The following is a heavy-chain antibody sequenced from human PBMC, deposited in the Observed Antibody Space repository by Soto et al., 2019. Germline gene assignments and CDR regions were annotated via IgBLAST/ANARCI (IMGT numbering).Heavy chain of an antibody. CDR1: GFTFSSYG. D-gene: IGHD3-22*01. J-gene: IGHJ4*02. CDR2: IWYDGSNK. CDR3: ARVAYDSSGYYYSVPDY. Sequence: GGSLRLSCVASGFTFSSYGMHWVRQAPGKGLEWVAVIWYDGSNKYYADSVKGRFTISRDNSKNTLYLQMNSLRAEDTAVYYCARVAYDSSGYYYSVPDYWGQGTLGTVS. V-gene: IGHV3-33*01.